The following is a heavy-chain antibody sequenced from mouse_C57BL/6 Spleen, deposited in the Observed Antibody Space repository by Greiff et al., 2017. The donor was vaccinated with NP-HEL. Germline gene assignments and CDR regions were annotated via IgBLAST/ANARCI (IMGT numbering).Heavy chain of an antibody. CDR1: GSTFTSYW. CDR2: IDPSDSYT. D-gene: IGHD2-3*01. V-gene: IGHV1-69*01. Sequence: QVQLKQPGAELVMPGASVKLSCKASGSTFTSYWMHWVKQRPGQGLEWIGEIDPSDSYTNYNQKFKGKSTLTVDKSSSTAYMQLSSLTSEDSAVYYCARKGDGYYWYFDVWGTGTTGTVSS. J-gene: IGHJ1*03. CDR3: ARKGDGYYWYFDV.